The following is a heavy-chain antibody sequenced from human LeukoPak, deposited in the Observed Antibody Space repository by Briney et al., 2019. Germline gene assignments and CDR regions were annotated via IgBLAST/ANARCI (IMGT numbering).Heavy chain of an antibody. V-gene: IGHV3-30-3*01. CDR2: ISFDGSNK. D-gene: IGHD1-26*01. Sequence: GGSLRLSCTVSGFTFSGYTMHWVRQAPGKGLEWVAVISFDGSNKYYGDSVKGRFTISRDNSKNTLYLQMNSLRPDDTAIYYCARDTLWEWGQGTLVTVSS. CDR1: GFTFSGYT. CDR3: ARDTLWE. J-gene: IGHJ4*02.